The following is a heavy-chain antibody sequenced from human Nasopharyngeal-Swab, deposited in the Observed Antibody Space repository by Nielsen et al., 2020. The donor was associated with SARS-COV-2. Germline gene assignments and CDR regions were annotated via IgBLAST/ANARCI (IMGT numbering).Heavy chain of an antibody. CDR1: GGSISSSSYY. V-gene: IGHV4-61*05. Sequence: SETLSLTCTVSGGSISSSSYYWSWIRQPPGKGLEWIGYIYYSGNTNYNPSLKSRVTISVDTSKNQFSLKLSSVTAADTAVYYCARQPRYSSGWYRYFDLWGRGTLVTVSS. CDR2: IYYSGNT. J-gene: IGHJ2*01. D-gene: IGHD6-19*01. CDR3: ARQPRYSSGWYRYFDL.